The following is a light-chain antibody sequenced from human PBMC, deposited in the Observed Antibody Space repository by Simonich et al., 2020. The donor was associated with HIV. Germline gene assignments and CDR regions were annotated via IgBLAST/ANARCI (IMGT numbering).Light chain of an antibody. CDR3: SSYTSSSSNVV. J-gene: IGLJ2*01. CDR1: SSDVGGYNY. V-gene: IGLV2-14*03. Sequence: QSALTQPASVSGSPGQSITISCTGTSSDVGGYNYVSWYQQHPGKAPKLMIYDVNKRPSGVSNRFSGSKSGNTASLTISGLQAEDEADYYCSSYTSSSSNVVFGGGAKLTVL. CDR2: DVN.